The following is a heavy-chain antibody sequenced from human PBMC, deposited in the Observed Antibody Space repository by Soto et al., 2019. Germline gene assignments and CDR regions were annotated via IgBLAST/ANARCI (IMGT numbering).Heavy chain of an antibody. Sequence: SETLSLTCTVSGSSISSSSYYWGWIRQPPGKGLEWIGSIYYSGSTYYNTSLKSRVTISVDTSKNQFSLKLSSVTAADTAVYYCARQEYDFWRGYSENSGVDVWGKVTTVTVS. CDR3: ARQEYDFWRGYSENSGVDV. CDR2: IYYSGST. CDR1: GSSISSSSYY. D-gene: IGHD3-3*01. J-gene: IGHJ6*04. V-gene: IGHV4-39*01.